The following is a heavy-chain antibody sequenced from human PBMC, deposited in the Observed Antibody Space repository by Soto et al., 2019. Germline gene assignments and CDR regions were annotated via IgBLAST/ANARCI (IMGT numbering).Heavy chain of an antibody. V-gene: IGHV3-30*18. D-gene: IGHD6-6*01. CDR1: GFSFSSCG. CDR2: ISYDGSNK. J-gene: IGHJ4*02. CDR3: AKDGAARPDY. Sequence: XGCLRLSCAASGFSFSSCGMHWVRQAPGKGLEWVAVISYDGSNKYYADSVKGRFTISRDNSKNTLYLQMNSLRAEDTAVYYCAKDGAARPDYWGQGTLVTVSS.